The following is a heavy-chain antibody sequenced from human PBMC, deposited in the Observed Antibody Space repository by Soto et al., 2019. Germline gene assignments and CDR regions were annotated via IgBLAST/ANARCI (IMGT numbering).Heavy chain of an antibody. V-gene: IGHV4-39*01. CDR3: AGMRPIYGMDV. Sequence: LQINSDPRTVSGGSIRSRGYCWVCIRQPPGKGLEWIGSIYYSGSTYYNPSLKSRVTISVDTSKNQFSLKLSSVTAAVTALNYCAGMRPIYGMDVWGQGTT. J-gene: IGHJ6*02. CDR1: GGSIRSRGYC. CDR2: IYYSGST.